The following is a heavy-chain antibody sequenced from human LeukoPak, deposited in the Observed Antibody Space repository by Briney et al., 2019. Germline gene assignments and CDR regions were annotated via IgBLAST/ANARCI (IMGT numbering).Heavy chain of an antibody. Sequence: PSETLSLTCTVSGYSISSGNYWGWIRQSPGKGLEWIGNIYHSGTTYYNPSLKIRVTISVDTSKNQFSLKLSSVTAADTAVYYCARGYGGHVDYWGQGTLVTVSS. V-gene: IGHV4-38-2*02. D-gene: IGHD4-23*01. CDR2: IYHSGTT. CDR1: GYSISSGNY. J-gene: IGHJ4*02. CDR3: ARGYGGHVDY.